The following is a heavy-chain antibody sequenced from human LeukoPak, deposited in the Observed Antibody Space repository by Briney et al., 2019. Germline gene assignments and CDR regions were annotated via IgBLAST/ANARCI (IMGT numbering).Heavy chain of an antibody. D-gene: IGHD3-10*01. CDR3: ARVSDYYGSGSYYYYYYGMDV. CDR2: IFPIFGTA. Sequence: SVKVSCKASGGTFSSYAISWVRQAPGQGLEWMGGIFPIFGTANYAQKFQGRVTITADESTSTAYMELSSLRSEDTAVYYCARVSDYYGSGSYYYYYYGMDVWGQGTTVTVSS. V-gene: IGHV1-69*13. CDR1: GGTFSSYA. J-gene: IGHJ6*02.